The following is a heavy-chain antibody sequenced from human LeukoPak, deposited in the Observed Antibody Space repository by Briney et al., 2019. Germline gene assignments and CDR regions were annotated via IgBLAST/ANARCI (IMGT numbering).Heavy chain of an antibody. J-gene: IGHJ6*04. CDR3: ARDPYYGMDV. V-gene: IGHV3-74*01. CDR2: LNSDGSST. CDR1: GFTLSSYW. Sequence: GGSLRLSCAASGFTLSSYWMHWGRQAPGKGLVWVSRLNSDGSSTIYVDSVKGRFTISRDNAKNTLYLQMNSLRAEDTAVYYCARDPYYGMDVWGKGTTVTVSS.